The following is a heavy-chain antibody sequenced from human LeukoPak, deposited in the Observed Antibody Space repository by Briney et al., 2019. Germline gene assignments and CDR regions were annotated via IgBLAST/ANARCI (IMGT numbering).Heavy chain of an antibody. CDR3: AKDLYDYVWGSYRNSLLGAFDI. D-gene: IGHD3-16*02. V-gene: IGHV3-23*01. CDR2: ISGSGGST. Sequence: PGGSLRLSCAASGFTFSSYAMSWVRQAPGRGLEWVSAISGSGGSTYYADSVKGRFTISRDNSKNTLYLQMNSLRAEDTAVYYCAKDLYDYVWGSYRNSLLGAFDIWGQGTMVTVSS. J-gene: IGHJ3*02. CDR1: GFTFSSYA.